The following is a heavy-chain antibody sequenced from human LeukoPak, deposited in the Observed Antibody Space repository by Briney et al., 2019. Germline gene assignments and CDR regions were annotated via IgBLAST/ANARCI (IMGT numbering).Heavy chain of an antibody. Sequence: GGSLRLSCAASGFTFSSYAMHWVRQAPGKGLEWVAVISYDGSNKYYADSVKGRFTISRDNSKNTLYLQMNSLRAEDTAVYYCAKDRLSSYDIVVVPAAPDLWGQGTLVTVSS. CDR3: AKDRLSSYDIVVVPAAPDL. CDR2: ISYDGSNK. CDR1: GFTFSSYA. D-gene: IGHD2-2*01. J-gene: IGHJ4*02. V-gene: IGHV3-30-3*01.